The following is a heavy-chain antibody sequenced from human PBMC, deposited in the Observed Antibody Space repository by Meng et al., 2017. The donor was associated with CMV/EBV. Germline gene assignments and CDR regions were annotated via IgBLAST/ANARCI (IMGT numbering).Heavy chain of an antibody. CDR3: AKDGAPTRALDY. V-gene: IGHV3-9*01. J-gene: IGHJ4*02. CDR2: ISWNSGSI. D-gene: IGHD4/OR15-4a*01. Sequence: SLKISCAASGFTFDDYAMHWVRQAPGKGLEWVSGISWNSGSIGYADSVKGRFTISRDNAKNSLYLQMNSLRAEDTALYYCAKDGAPTRALDYWGQGTLVTVSS. CDR1: GFTFDDYA.